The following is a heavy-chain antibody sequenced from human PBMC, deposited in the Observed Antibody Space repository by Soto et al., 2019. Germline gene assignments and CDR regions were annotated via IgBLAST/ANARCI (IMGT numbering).Heavy chain of an antibody. CDR1: GYTFTTYG. CDR3: ARGAHGSGYGVY. J-gene: IGHJ4*02. Sequence: ASVKVSCKTSGYTFTTYGIHWVRQAPGQGLEWMGWISGYNGNTNYAQKFQDRVTMTTDTSRSIGYMELRSLTFEDTAVYYCARGAHGSGYGVYWGQGTLVTVS. CDR2: ISGYNGNT. V-gene: IGHV1-18*01. D-gene: IGHD3-3*01.